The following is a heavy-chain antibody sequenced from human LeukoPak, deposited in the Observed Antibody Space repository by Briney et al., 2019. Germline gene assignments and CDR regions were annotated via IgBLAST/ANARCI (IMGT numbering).Heavy chain of an antibody. V-gene: IGHV1-69*13. CDR2: IIPIFGTA. J-gene: IGHJ4*02. Sequence: SVKVSCKASGGTFSSYAISWVRQAPGQGLEWMGGIIPIFGTANYAQKFQGRVTITADESTSTAYMELSSLRSEDTAVYYCARARGVGDDLYYFDYWGQGTLVTVSS. D-gene: IGHD3-3*01. CDR1: GGTFSSYA. CDR3: ARARGVGDDLYYFDY.